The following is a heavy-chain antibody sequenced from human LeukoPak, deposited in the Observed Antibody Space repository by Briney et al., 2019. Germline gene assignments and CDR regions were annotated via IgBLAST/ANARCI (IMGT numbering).Heavy chain of an antibody. CDR3: AKGGEYSTSWDDTFDI. CDR2: VWYVGSEK. V-gene: IGHV3-30*02. CDR1: GFSFSSHG. Sequence: GGSLRLSCAASGFSFSSHGMHWVRQAPGKGLEWVAVVWYVGSEKYYADSVKGRFTIPRDNSKNTLYLDMNSLRTEDTALYYCAKGGEYSTSWDDTFDIWGQGTMVTVSS. D-gene: IGHD2-2*01. J-gene: IGHJ3*02.